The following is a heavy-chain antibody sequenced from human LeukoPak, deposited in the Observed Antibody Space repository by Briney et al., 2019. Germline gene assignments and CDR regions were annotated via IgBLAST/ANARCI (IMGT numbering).Heavy chain of an antibody. CDR1: GFTFSSYA. CDR2: ITDSGGST. Sequence: AGGSLRLSCAVSGFTFSSYAMSWVRQAPGKGLEWVSAITDSGGSTYYADPVKGRFTISRDNSKNTLYLQMNSLRADDTAVYYCAKAHIGSGSIYYFDYWGQGTLVTVSS. J-gene: IGHJ4*02. D-gene: IGHD3-10*01. CDR3: AKAHIGSGSIYYFDY. V-gene: IGHV3-23*01.